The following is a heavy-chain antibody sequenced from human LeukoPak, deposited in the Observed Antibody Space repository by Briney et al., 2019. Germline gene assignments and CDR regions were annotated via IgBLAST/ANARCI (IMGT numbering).Heavy chain of an antibody. CDR2: MNPNSGNT. CDR3: ARGRRHYDFWSGYYRNYYFDY. V-gene: IGHV1-8*01. CDR1: GYTFTTYD. D-gene: IGHD3-3*01. Sequence: ASVNVSCKASGYTFTTYDINWVRQATGQWRERMGWMNPNSGNTGYAQKFQGRVTMTRNTSISTAYMELSSLRSEDTAVYYCARGRRHYDFWSGYYRNYYFDYWGQGTLVTVSS. J-gene: IGHJ4*02.